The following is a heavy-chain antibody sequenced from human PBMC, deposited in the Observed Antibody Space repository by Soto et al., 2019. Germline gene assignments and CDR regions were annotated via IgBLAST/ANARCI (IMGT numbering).Heavy chain of an antibody. CDR2: IYYSGST. Sequence: QLQLQESGPGLVKPSETLSLTCTVSGGSISSSSYYWGWIRQPPGKGLEWIGSIYYSGSTYYNPSLKSRVTISVDTSKNQFSLKLSSVTAADTAVYYCARHDGYDGPQYFDYWGQGTLVTVSS. V-gene: IGHV4-39*01. D-gene: IGHD6-13*01. J-gene: IGHJ4*02. CDR3: ARHDGYDGPQYFDY. CDR1: GGSISSSSYY.